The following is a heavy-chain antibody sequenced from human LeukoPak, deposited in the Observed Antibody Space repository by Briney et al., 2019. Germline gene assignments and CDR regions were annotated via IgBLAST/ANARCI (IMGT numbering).Heavy chain of an antibody. CDR1: GGSISSSSYY. Sequence: SETLSLACTVSGGSISSSSYYWGWIRQPPGKGLEWIGSIYYSGSTYYNPSLKSRVTISVDTSKNQFSLKLSSVTAADTAVYYCARSRSSTSSQLINRYYFDYWGQGTLVTVSS. CDR2: IYYSGST. V-gene: IGHV4-39*01. J-gene: IGHJ4*02. D-gene: IGHD2-2*01. CDR3: ARSRSSTSSQLINRYYFDY.